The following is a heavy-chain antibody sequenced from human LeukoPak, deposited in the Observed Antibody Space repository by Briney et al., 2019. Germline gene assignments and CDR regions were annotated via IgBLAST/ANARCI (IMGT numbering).Heavy chain of an antibody. CDR2: IKSKTDGGTT. CDR1: GFTFSNAW. D-gene: IGHD3-10*01. CDR3: THTGGSGSYPY. J-gene: IGHJ4*02. V-gene: IGHV3-15*01. Sequence: PGGSLRLSCAASGFTFSNAWMSWVRQAPGKGLEWVGRIKSKTDGGTTDYAAPVKGRFTISRDDSKNTLYLQVNSLKTEDTAVYYCTHTGGSGSYPYWGQGTLVTVSS.